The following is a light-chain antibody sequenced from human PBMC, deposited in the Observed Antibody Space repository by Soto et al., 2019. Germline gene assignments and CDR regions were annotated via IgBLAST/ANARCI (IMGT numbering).Light chain of an antibody. J-gene: IGKJ4*01. CDR3: QQYGSSPLT. CDR1: QSVSSSY. Sequence: EIVLTQSPGTLSLSPGEKCTISRRASQSVSSSYLAWYQQKPGQAPRILIYGASSRATGIPDRFSGSGSGTDCTLTISRLEAEDFAVYYCQQYGSSPLTFGGGTKVDIK. CDR2: GAS. V-gene: IGKV3-20*01.